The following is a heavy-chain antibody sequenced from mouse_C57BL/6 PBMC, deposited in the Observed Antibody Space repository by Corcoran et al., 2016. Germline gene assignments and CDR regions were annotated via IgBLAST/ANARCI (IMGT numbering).Heavy chain of an antibody. CDR2: ISYDGSN. CDR1: GYSITSGYY. CDR3: ASGSNYLDY. Sequence: DVQLQESGPGLVKPSQSLSLTCSVTGYSITSGYYWNWIRQFPGNKLEWMGYISYDGSNNYNPSLKNRISITRDTSKNQFFLKLNSVTTEDTATYYCASGSNYLDYWGQGTVVTVSA. V-gene: IGHV3-6*01. D-gene: IGHD2-5*01. J-gene: IGHJ3*01.